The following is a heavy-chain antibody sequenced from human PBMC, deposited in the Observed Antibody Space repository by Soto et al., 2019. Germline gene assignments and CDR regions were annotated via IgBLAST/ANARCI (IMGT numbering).Heavy chain of an antibody. CDR2: FSSTGST. CDR3: ARPHYYDDTGYLHYYFDY. D-gene: IGHD3-22*01. J-gene: IGHJ4*02. V-gene: IGHV4-59*08. CDR1: GASINYYY. Sequence: SETLSLTCAVSGASINYYYWNWIRRPPGKGLEWIGSFSSTGSTNYNPSLKNRVTISGDTSKNQFSLKLSSVTAADTAVYYCARPHYYDDTGYLHYYFDYWGQGTLVTVSS.